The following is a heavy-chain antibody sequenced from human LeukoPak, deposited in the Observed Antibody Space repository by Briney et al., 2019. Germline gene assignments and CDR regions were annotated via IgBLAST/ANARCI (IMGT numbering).Heavy chain of an antibody. CDR1: GFTVSSNY. Sequence: GGSLRLSCAASGFTVSSNYMSWVRQAPGKGLEWVSAISGSGGSTYYADSVKGRFTISRDNSKNTLYLQMNSLRAEDTAVYYCAKDRDCSSTSCYTIDYWGQGTLVTVSS. J-gene: IGHJ4*02. CDR2: ISGSGGST. D-gene: IGHD2-2*02. V-gene: IGHV3-23*01. CDR3: AKDRDCSSTSCYTIDY.